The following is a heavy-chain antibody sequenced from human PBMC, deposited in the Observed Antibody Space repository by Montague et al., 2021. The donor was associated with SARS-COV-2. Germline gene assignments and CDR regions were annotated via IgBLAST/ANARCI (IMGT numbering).Heavy chain of an antibody. Sequence: SETLSLTCEVSGGSIRSYYWSWIRQSPGKGLEWIGYVHYTGSTKYNPSLKTRVTLSLDTPKNHFSLRLNSVTAADTAVYYCAREISGPDYFDYWGQGTLVTVSS. V-gene: IGHV4-59*01. CDR3: AREISGPDYFDY. J-gene: IGHJ4*02. D-gene: IGHD3-10*01. CDR2: VHYTGST. CDR1: GGSIRSYY.